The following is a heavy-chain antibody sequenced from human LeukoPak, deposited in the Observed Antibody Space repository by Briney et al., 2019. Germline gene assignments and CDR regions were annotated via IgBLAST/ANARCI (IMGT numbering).Heavy chain of an antibody. CDR3: AKKKGDYFDY. J-gene: IGHJ4*02. CDR2: ISDSGGYT. Sequence: GGSLRLSCAASGFTFSSYSMNWVRQAPGKGLEWVSGISDSGGYTYYAYSVKGRFTISRDNSKNTLYLQMNSLRAEDTAVYYCAKKKGDYFDYWGQGTLVTVSS. CDR1: GFTFSSYS. V-gene: IGHV3-23*01.